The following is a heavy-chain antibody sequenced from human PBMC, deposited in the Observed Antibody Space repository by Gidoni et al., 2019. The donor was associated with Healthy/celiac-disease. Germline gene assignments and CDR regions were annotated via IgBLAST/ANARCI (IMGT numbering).Heavy chain of an antibody. D-gene: IGHD2-2*01. J-gene: IGHJ6*03. CDR1: GYTFTSYD. Sequence: QVQLVQSGAEVKKPGASVKVSCKASGYTFTSYDINWVRQAPGQGLEWMGWMNPNSGNTGYAQKFQGRVTMTRNTSISTAYMELSSLRSEDTAVYYCARGGRYCSSTSCRLYDYYYMDVWGKGTTVTVSS. CDR2: MNPNSGNT. CDR3: ARGGRYCSSTSCRLYDYYYMDV. V-gene: IGHV1-8*01.